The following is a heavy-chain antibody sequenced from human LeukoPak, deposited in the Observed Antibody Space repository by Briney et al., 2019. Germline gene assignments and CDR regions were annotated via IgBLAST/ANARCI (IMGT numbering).Heavy chain of an antibody. CDR3: ARDRSRAAAIMGDLYYYDYGMDV. D-gene: IGHD2-2*02. V-gene: IGHV3-30-3*01. CDR2: ISYDGSNK. Sequence: GRSLRLSCAASGFTFSSYAMHWVRQAPGKGLEWVAVISYDGSNKYYADSVKGRFTISRDNSKNTLYLQMNSLRAEDTAVYYCARDRSRAAAIMGDLYYYDYGMDVWGQGTTVTVSS. J-gene: IGHJ6*02. CDR1: GFTFSSYA.